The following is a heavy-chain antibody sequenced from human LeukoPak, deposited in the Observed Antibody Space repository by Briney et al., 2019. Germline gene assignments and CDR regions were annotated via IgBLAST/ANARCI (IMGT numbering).Heavy chain of an antibody. Sequence: PSQTLSLTCTVSGGSISSGGYYWSWIRQHPGKGLEWIGYIYYSGSTYYNPSLKRRVTISVDTSKNQFSLKLSSVTAADTAVYYCARGGIVSSWFIWVSYYFDYWGQGTLVTVSS. J-gene: IGHJ4*02. D-gene: IGHD6-13*01. CDR1: GGSISSGGYY. V-gene: IGHV4-31*03. CDR2: IYYSGST. CDR3: ARGGIVSSWFIWVSYYFDY.